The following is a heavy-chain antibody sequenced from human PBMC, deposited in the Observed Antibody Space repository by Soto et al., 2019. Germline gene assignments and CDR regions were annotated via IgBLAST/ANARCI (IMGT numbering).Heavy chain of an antibody. CDR3: ARGVAAAESDAFDI. V-gene: IGHV4-31*03. Sequence: QVQLQESGPGLVKPSQTLSLTCTVSGGSISSGGYYWSWIRQHPGKGLEWIGYIYYSGSPYYNPSLKSRVTISVDTSKNQFSLKLSSVTAADTAVYYCARGVAAAESDAFDIWGQGTMVTVSS. J-gene: IGHJ3*02. CDR1: GGSISSGGYY. CDR2: IYYSGSP. D-gene: IGHD6-13*01.